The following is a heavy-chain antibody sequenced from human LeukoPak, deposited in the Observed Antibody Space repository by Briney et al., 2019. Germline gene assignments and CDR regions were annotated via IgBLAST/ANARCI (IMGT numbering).Heavy chain of an antibody. Sequence: SETLSLTCTVSGGSISSYFWNWIRQPPGKGLEWIGYIYYSGSTNYNPSLKSRVTISVDTSKNQFSLKLSSVTAADTAVYYCARGADSSGYYSIFYFDYWGQGTLVTVSS. CDR2: IYYSGST. J-gene: IGHJ4*02. CDR3: ARGADSSGYYSIFYFDY. D-gene: IGHD3-22*01. V-gene: IGHV4-59*01. CDR1: GGSISSYF.